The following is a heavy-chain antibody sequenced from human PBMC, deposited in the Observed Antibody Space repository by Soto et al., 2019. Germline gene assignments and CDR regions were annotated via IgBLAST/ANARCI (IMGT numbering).Heavy chain of an antibody. CDR2: IIPIFGTA. V-gene: IGHV1-69*01. D-gene: IGHD3-22*01. CDR1: GGTFSSYA. J-gene: IGHJ3*02. Sequence: QVQLVQSGAEVKKPGSSVKVSCKASGGTFSSYAISWVRQAPGQGLEWMGGIIPIFGTANYEQKFQGRVTITADESTSTAYMELSSLRSEDTAVYYCARDRFLYYDSSEDAFDIWGQGTMVTVSS. CDR3: ARDRFLYYDSSEDAFDI.